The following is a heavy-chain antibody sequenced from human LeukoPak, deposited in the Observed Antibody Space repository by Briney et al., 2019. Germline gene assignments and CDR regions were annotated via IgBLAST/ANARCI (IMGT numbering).Heavy chain of an antibody. J-gene: IGHJ5*02. V-gene: IGHV3-11*01. CDR1: GFTFSDYY. CDR3: ARVRQGWLWPRKECWFDP. D-gene: IGHD3-22*01. CDR2: FSSSGSTI. Sequence: GGSPRLSCAASGFTFSDYYMSWVRQAPGKGLEWVSYFSSSGSTIYYADSVKGRFTISRDNAKNSLYLQMNSLRAEDTAVYYCARVRQGWLWPRKECWFDPWGQGTLVTVSS.